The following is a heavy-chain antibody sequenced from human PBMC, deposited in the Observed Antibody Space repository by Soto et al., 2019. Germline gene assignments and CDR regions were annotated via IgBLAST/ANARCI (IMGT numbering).Heavy chain of an antibody. CDR1: GFSLTTSGVG. CDR3: AHRVLRTVFGLVTTTAIYFDF. J-gene: IGHJ4*02. D-gene: IGHD3-3*01. Sequence: QITLNESGPTQVKPRQTLTLTCTFSGFSLTTSGVGVGWIRQSPGKAPEWLALIYWDDDKRYSPSLKSRLTITKDTSKNQVVLTMADLDPAVTATYYCAHRVLRTVFGLVTTTAIYFDFWGQGTQVAVSS. CDR2: IYWDDDK. V-gene: IGHV2-5*02.